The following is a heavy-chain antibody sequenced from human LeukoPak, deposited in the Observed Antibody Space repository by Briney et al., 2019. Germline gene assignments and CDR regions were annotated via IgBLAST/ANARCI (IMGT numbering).Heavy chain of an antibody. Sequence: SETLSLTCTVSGGSISSYYWSWIRQPAGKGLEWIGRIYTSGSTNYNPSLKSRVTMSVDTSKNQFSLTLISVTATDTAVYYCARPHLTTLNYYDYWGQGTLVTVSS. J-gene: IGHJ4*02. CDR2: IYTSGST. D-gene: IGHD4-17*01. CDR3: ARPHLTTLNYYDY. CDR1: GGSISSYY. V-gene: IGHV4-4*07.